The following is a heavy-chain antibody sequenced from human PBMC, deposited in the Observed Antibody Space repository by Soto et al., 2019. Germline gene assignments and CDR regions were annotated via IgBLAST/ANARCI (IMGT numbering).Heavy chain of an antibody. CDR1: GYSFTSYW. Sequence: GESLKISCKGSGYSFTSYWISWVRQMPGKGLEWMGRIDPSDSYTNYSPSFQGHVTISADKSFTTVYLQWNSLKASDTAIYYCARPGYYDSSGFFNFDHWGQGTLVTVSS. CDR3: ARPGYYDSSGFFNFDH. J-gene: IGHJ4*02. CDR2: IDPSDSYT. V-gene: IGHV5-10-1*01. D-gene: IGHD3-22*01.